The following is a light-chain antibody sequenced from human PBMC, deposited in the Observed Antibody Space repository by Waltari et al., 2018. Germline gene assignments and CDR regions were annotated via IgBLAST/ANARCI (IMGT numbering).Light chain of an antibody. CDR2: EFS. J-gene: IGLJ1*01. CDR3: SSFAGSNIYV. CDR1: SSEVGAYDY. V-gene: IGLV2-8*01. Sequence: QSALTQPPSASGSRGQSVTISCTGTSSEVGAYDYDPWYQQHPGQAPKLIIFEFSKRPSGVPDRFSASKSANTASLTVSGLQAEDEADYYCSSFAGSNIYVFGTGTRVAVL.